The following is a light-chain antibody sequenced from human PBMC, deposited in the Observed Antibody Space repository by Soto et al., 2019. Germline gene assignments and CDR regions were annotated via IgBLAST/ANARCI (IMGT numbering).Light chain of an antibody. Sequence: DIVMTQSPDSLAVSLGERATINCKSSQGVFYSCNNKNYLAWYQQKPGQPPKLLIYWASTRESGVPDRFSGSGSEADFTLTISSLRAEDVAVYYCQEYYSIPYSFGQGTNVEI. J-gene: IGKJ2*01. CDR1: QGVFYSCNNKNY. CDR3: QEYYSIPYS. V-gene: IGKV4-1*01. CDR2: WAS.